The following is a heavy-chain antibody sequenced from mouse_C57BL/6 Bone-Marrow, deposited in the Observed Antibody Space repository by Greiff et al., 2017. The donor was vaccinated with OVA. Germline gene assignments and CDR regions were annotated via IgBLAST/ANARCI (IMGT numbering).Heavy chain of an antibody. CDR1: GYTFTTYP. D-gene: IGHD2-4*01. V-gene: IGHV1-47*01. J-gene: IGHJ3*01. CDR2: FHPYNDDT. Sequence: QVQLKQSGAELVKPGASVKMSCKASGYTFTTYPIEWMKQTHGKSLEWIGNFHPYNDDTKYNEKFKGKATLTVEKSSSTVYLELSRLTSDDSAVYYCARPGDYDGDWFAYWGQGTLVTVSA. CDR3: ARPGDYDGDWFAY.